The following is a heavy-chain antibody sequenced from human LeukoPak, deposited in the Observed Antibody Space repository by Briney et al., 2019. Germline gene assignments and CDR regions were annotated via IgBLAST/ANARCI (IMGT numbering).Heavy chain of an antibody. CDR2: IYHSGST. CDR1: GGSISSGGYY. Sequence: PSETLSLTCTVSGGSISSGGYYWSWIRQPPGKGLEWIGYIYHSGSTYYNPSLKSRVTISVDRSKNQFSLKLSSVTAADTAVYYCAADGGNVNYYYYMDVWGKGTTVTVSS. J-gene: IGHJ6*03. CDR3: AADGGNVNYYYYMDV. V-gene: IGHV4-30-2*01. D-gene: IGHD4-23*01.